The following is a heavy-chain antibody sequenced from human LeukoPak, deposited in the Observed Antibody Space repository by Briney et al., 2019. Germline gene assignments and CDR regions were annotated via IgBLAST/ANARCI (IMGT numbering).Heavy chain of an antibody. CDR1: GYTFTTYY. V-gene: IGHV1-46*01. CDR3: ARDQTLYSSNWYYFDY. CDR2: INPRGIST. D-gene: IGHD6-13*01. J-gene: IGHJ4*02. Sequence: ASVKVSFKAAGYTFTTYYMHWVRQAPAQGLEWVGVINPRGISTNYAQKFEGRVTMTRDPSTSTVYMELSSLRSEDTDVYYCARDQTLYSSNWYYFDYWGQGTLVTVSS.